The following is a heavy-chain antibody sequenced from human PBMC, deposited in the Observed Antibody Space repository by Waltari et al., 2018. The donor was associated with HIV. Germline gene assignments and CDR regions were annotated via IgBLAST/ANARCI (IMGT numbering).Heavy chain of an antibody. CDR2: ISSSSSYI. V-gene: IGHV3-21*01. D-gene: IGHD3-22*01. Sequence: EVQLVESGGGLVKPGGSLRLSCAASGFTFSSYSMNWVRQAPGKGLEWVSSISSSSSYIYYADSVKGRFTISRDNAKNSLYLQMNSLRAEDTAVYYCARGARGLLPLIKNAFDIWGQGTMVTVSS. J-gene: IGHJ3*02. CDR3: ARGARGLLPLIKNAFDI. CDR1: GFTFSSYS.